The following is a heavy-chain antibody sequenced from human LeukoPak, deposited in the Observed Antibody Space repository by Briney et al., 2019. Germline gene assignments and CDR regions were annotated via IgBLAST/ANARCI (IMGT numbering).Heavy chain of an antibody. CDR2: ISYDGSNK. V-gene: IGHV3-30*18. CDR3: AKDFRVSSGYYTDYFDY. CDR1: GFTFSSYG. J-gene: IGHJ4*02. D-gene: IGHD1-26*01. Sequence: GRSLRLSCAASGFTFSSYGMHWVRQAPGKGLEWVAVISYDGSNKYYADSVKGRFTISRDNSKNTLYLQMNSLRAEDTAVYYCAKDFRVSSGYYTDYFDYWGQGTLVTVSS.